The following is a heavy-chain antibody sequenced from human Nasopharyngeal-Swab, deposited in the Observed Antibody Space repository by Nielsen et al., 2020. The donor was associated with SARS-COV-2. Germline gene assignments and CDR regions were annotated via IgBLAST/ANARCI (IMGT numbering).Heavy chain of an antibody. D-gene: IGHD3-3*01. CDR1: GGSISSYY. CDR2: IYYSGST. V-gene: IGHV4-59*12. CDR3: ARDRSSITIFGRGYYMDV. J-gene: IGHJ6*03. Sequence: SETLSLTCTVSGGSISSYYWTWIRQSPGKGLEWIGYIYYSGSTDYNPSLKGRVTISVDKSKNQFSLKLSSVTAADTAVYYCARDRSSITIFGRGYYMDVWGKGTTVTVSS.